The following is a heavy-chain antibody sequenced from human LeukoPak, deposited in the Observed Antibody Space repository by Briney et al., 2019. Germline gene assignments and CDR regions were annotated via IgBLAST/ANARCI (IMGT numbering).Heavy chain of an antibody. Sequence: ASVKVSCKASGYTFTGYYMHWVRQAPGQGLEWMGWINPNSGGTNYAQRFQGRVTMTRDTSISTAYMELSRLGSDDTAVYYCARDESGRLSHFDYWGQGTLVTVSS. J-gene: IGHJ4*02. D-gene: IGHD2-15*01. V-gene: IGHV1-2*02. CDR1: GYTFTGYY. CDR2: INPNSGGT. CDR3: ARDESGRLSHFDY.